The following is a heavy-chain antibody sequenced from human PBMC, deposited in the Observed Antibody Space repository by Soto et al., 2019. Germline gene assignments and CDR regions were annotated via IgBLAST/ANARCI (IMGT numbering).Heavy chain of an antibody. Sequence: ASVKVSCKASGYTFTSYGISWVRQAPGQGLEWMGWISAYNGNTNYAQKLQGRVTMTTDTSTSTAYMELRSLRSDDTAVYYCASVRSLEPTGRYYYYGMEVWGQGTTVTVSS. J-gene: IGHJ6*02. CDR3: ASVRSLEPTGRYYYYGMEV. CDR1: GYTFTSYG. V-gene: IGHV1-18*01. D-gene: IGHD4-17*01. CDR2: ISAYNGNT.